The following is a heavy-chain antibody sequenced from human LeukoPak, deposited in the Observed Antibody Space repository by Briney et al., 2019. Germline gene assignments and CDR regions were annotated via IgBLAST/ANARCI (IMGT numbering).Heavy chain of an antibody. Sequence: PSETLSLTCTVSGDSISSSRDYWDWIRQPPGKGLEWIGIISNSGSTYYNPSLKSRVTILVDTSKNQVSLKLSSVTAADTAVYFCARDWGVEGRPGYMDVWGKGTTVTVSS. CDR3: ARDWGVEGRPGYMDV. V-gene: IGHV4-39*07. CDR1: GDSISSSRDY. CDR2: ISNSGST. J-gene: IGHJ6*03. D-gene: IGHD6-6*01.